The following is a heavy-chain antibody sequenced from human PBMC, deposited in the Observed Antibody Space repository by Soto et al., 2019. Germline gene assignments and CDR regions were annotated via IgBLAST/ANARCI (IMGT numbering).Heavy chain of an antibody. Sequence: QITLKESGPTLVKPTQTLTLTCTFSGFSLSTSGVGVVWIRQPPGKALEWLALSYWDDAKRYSPSLRSRLTITKDTSKNQVLLTMTNMGPMDTGTYYCAYAYDFLSGTNWFDPWGQGTLVTVSS. CDR3: AYAYDFLSGTNWFDP. V-gene: IGHV2-5*02. D-gene: IGHD3-3*01. CDR2: SYWDDAK. J-gene: IGHJ5*02. CDR1: GFSLSTSGVG.